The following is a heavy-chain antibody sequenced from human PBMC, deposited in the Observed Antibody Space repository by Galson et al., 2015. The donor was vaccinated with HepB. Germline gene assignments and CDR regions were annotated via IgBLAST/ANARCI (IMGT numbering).Heavy chain of an antibody. Sequence: SLRLSCAASGITFTSYAMSWVRQAPGKGLEWVSGIIGSGGSTYYADSVEGRFTISRDNSKNTLFLQMNNVRAEYTAVYYCAKRRGRMFQFSNHYSYYAMDVWGQGTTVTVSS. CDR3: AKRRGRMFQFSNHYSYYAMDV. V-gene: IGHV3-23*01. D-gene: IGHD3-10*02. CDR1: GITFTSYA. J-gene: IGHJ6*02. CDR2: IIGSGGST.